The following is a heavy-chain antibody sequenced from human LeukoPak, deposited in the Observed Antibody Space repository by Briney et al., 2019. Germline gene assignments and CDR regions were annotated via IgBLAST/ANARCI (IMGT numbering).Heavy chain of an antibody. CDR2: IKSKTDGGTT. Sequence: GGSLRLSCAASGFTFSNAWMSWVRQAPGKGLEWVGRIKSKTDGGTTDYAAPVKGRFTISRDDSKNTLYLQMNSLKIEDTAVYYCTTDTNRDSGSPFGYWGQGTLVTVSS. V-gene: IGHV3-15*01. J-gene: IGHJ4*02. D-gene: IGHD5-12*01. CDR3: TTDTNRDSGSPFGY. CDR1: GFTFSNAW.